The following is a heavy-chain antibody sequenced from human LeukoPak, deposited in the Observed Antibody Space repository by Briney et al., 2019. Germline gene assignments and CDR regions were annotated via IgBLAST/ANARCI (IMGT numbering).Heavy chain of an antibody. V-gene: IGHV3-74*01. D-gene: IGHD2-15*01. CDR1: GFTFSTYW. CDR2: ISSDASIT. J-gene: IGHJ4*02. Sequence: GGSLRLPCAASGFTFSTYWMHWVRQDPGKGLVWVSRISSDASITSYANPVKGRFTISRDNAKNTLYLQMNSLRAEDTALYYCATSARTYIGSSLDYWGQGTLVTVSS. CDR3: ATSARTYIGSSLDY.